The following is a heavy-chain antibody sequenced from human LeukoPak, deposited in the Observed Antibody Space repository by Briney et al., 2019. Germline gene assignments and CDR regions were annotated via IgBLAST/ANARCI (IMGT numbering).Heavy chain of an antibody. CDR3: ARYQGYSGYEGDY. CDR1: GYTFTGYY. V-gene: IGHV1-2*02. Sequence: ASVKVSCKASGYTFTGYYMHWVRQAPGQGLEWMGWINPNSGGTNYAQKFQGRVNMTRDTSISTAYMELSRLRSDDTAVYYCARYQGYSGYEGDYWGQGTLVTVSS. D-gene: IGHD5-12*01. CDR2: INPNSGGT. J-gene: IGHJ4*02.